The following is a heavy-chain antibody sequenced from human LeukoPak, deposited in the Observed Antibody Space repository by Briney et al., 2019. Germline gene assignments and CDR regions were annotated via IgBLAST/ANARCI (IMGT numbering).Heavy chain of an antibody. Sequence: ASVKVSCKASGYTFTSYGISWVRQAPGQGLEWMGWISAYNGNTNYAQKLQGRVTMTTDTSTSTAYMELRSLRSDDTAVYYCGLGYCSSTSCYTIDYWGQGTLVTVSS. CDR3: GLGYCSSTSCYTIDY. CDR1: GYTFTSYG. V-gene: IGHV1-18*01. D-gene: IGHD2-2*02. J-gene: IGHJ4*02. CDR2: ISAYNGNT.